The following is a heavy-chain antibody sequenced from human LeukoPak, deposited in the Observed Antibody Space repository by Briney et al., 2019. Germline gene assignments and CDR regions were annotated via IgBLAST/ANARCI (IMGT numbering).Heavy chain of an antibody. CDR1: GFTLNSYA. J-gene: IGHJ4*02. V-gene: IGHV3-23*01. Sequence: GGSLRLSCAASGFTLNSYAMSWVRQAPGKGLEWVSAISVSGGSTYYADSVKDRFTISRDNSNNTLYLQMNSLGAEDTAVYYCAKAMLDMYYFDYWGQGTLVTVSS. D-gene: IGHD2-8*01. CDR2: ISVSGGST. CDR3: AKAMLDMYYFDY.